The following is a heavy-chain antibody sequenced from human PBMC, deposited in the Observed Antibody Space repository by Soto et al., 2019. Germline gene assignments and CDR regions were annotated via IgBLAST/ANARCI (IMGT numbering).Heavy chain of an antibody. CDR2: ISGSGGST. CDR1: GFTFSNYS. Sequence: XGCLRLPCAASGFTFSNYSMSWVRQAPGKGLEWVSGISGSGGSTHYADSVKGRFTISRDNSKNTLYLQMNRLRAEDTAVYYCAKFRATYNAVGAFDIWGQGTMVTVSS. V-gene: IGHV3-23*01. CDR3: AKFRATYNAVGAFDI. J-gene: IGHJ3*02. D-gene: IGHD1-1*01.